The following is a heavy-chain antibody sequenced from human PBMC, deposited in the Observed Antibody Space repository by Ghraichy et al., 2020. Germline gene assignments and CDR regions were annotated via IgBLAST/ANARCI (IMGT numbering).Heavy chain of an antibody. CDR3: ARADIVVVPAALPKRFSDDYYGMDV. Sequence: SCAVYGGSVSGSSWSWIRQFPGKGLEWIGEINHSGRSDYSPSLKSRVTISVETPKNQFSLKLRSVSAADTAVYYCARADIVVVPAALPKRFSDDYYGMDVWGQGITVTVSS. J-gene: IGHJ6*02. CDR2: INHSGRS. D-gene: IGHD2-2*02. V-gene: IGHV4-34*01. CDR1: GGSVSGSS.